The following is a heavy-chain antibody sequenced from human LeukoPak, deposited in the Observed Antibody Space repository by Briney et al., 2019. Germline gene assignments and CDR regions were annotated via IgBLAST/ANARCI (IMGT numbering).Heavy chain of an antibody. V-gene: IGHV3-7*01. CDR3: ARDRGAAMGRLYMDV. CDR2: IKQDGSEK. Sequence: GGSLRLSCAASGFTFSSYWMSWVRQAPGKGLEWVANIKQDGSEKYYVDSVKGRFTISRDNAKNSLYLQMNSLRAEDTAVYYCARDRGAAMGRLYMDVWGKGTTVTVSS. CDR1: GFTFSSYW. J-gene: IGHJ6*03. D-gene: IGHD5-18*01.